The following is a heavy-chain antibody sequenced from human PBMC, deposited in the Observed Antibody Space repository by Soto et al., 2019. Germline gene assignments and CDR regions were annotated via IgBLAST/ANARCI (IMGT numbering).Heavy chain of an antibody. V-gene: IGHV3-30*03. CDR2: ISYDGSNK. D-gene: IGHD5-18*01. Sequence: QVQLVESGGGVVQPGRSLRLSCAASGFTFSSYGMHWVRQAPGKGLEWVAVISYDGSNKYYADSVKGRFTISRDNSKNTLYLQMNSLRAEDTAVYYCADLTAMETNDAFDIWGQGTMVTVSS. CDR1: GFTFSSYG. J-gene: IGHJ3*02. CDR3: ADLTAMETNDAFDI.